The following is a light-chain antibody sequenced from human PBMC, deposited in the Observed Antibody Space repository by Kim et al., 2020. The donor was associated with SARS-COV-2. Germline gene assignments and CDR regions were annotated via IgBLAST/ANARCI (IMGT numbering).Light chain of an antibody. CDR1: SSDVGGYNY. V-gene: IGLV2-14*03. Sequence: GQSITISCTGTSSDVGGYNYVNWYQQHPGKAPRLIIYVVSDRPSGVSNRFSGSKSGNTASLTISGLQAEDEADYYCSSYTSGSTLVFGGGTQLTVL. CDR2: VVS. CDR3: SSYTSGSTLV. J-gene: IGLJ2*01.